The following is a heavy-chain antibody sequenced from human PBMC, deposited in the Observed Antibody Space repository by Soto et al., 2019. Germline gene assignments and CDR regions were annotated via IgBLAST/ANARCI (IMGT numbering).Heavy chain of an antibody. J-gene: IGHJ5*02. V-gene: IGHV1-69*13. Sequence: SVKVSCKASGGTFSSYAISWVRQAPGQGLEWMGGIIPIFGTANYAQKFQGRVTITADESTSTAYMELSSLRSEDTAVYYCARERDIAVAGDYYYGMDPWGQGTLVTVSS. CDR2: IIPIFGTA. D-gene: IGHD6-19*01. CDR3: ARERDIAVAGDYYYGMDP. CDR1: GGTFSSYA.